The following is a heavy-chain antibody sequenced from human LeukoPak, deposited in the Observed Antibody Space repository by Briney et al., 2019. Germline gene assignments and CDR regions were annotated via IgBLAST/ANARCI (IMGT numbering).Heavy chain of an antibody. CDR2: ISGSGGST. D-gene: IGHD6-19*01. J-gene: IGHJ6*03. Sequence: GGSLRLSCAASGFTVSSNYMSWVRQAPGKGLEWVSAISGSGGSTYYADSVKGRFTISRDNSKNTLYLQMNSLRAEDMAVYYCARDSGYSSGWYYYYYMDVWGKGTTVTVSS. CDR3: ARDSGYSSGWYYYYYMDV. CDR1: GFTVSSNY. V-gene: IGHV3-53*05.